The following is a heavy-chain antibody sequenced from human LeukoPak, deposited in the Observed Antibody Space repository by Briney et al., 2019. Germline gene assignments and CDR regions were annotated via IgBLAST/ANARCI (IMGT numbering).Heavy chain of an antibody. CDR3: ARKGDTYDSSGYYYLGNWFDP. CDR2: IWYDGSNK. V-gene: IGHV3-33*01. Sequence: GGSLRLSCAASGFTFSSYGMHWVRQAPGKGLEWVAVIWYDGSNKYYADSVKGRFTISRDNSKNTLYLQMNSLRAEDTAVYYCARKGDTYDSSGYYYLGNWFDPWGQGTLVTVSS. CDR1: GFTFSSYG. J-gene: IGHJ5*02. D-gene: IGHD3-22*01.